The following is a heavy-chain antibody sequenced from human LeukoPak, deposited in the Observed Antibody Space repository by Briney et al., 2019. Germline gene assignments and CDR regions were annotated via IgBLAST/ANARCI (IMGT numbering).Heavy chain of an antibody. V-gene: IGHV3-48*01. D-gene: IGHD6-13*01. Sequence: GGSLRLSCAASGFSFSRYNMNWVRQAPGKGLEWVAYITGSSSSIYYADSVKGRFTISRDNAKNSLYLQMNSLRAEDTAVYYCATAGTPDYWGQGTLVIVSS. CDR1: GFSFSRYN. CDR2: ITGSSSSI. J-gene: IGHJ4*02. CDR3: ATAGTPDY.